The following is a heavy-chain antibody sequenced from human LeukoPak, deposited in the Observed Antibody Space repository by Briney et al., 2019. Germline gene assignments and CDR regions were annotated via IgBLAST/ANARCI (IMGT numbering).Heavy chain of an antibody. CDR3: ASEPVMVGAY. Sequence: TGGSLRLSCAASGFTFSDYYMSWIRQAPGKGLEWVANIKQDGSEKYYVDSVKGRFTISRDNAKNSLYLQMNSLRAEDTAVYYCASEPVMVGAYWGQGTLVTVSS. V-gene: IGHV3-7*01. CDR2: IKQDGSEK. J-gene: IGHJ4*02. CDR1: GFTFSDYY. D-gene: IGHD1-26*01.